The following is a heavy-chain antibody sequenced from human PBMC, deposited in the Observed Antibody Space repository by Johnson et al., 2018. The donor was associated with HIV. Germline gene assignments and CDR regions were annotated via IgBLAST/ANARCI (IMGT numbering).Heavy chain of an antibody. J-gene: IGHJ3*01. CDR2: ISYDGSNK. Sequence: QVQLVESGGGVVQPGWSLRLSCAASEFTFSSYAMHWVRQAPGKGLEWVALISYDGSNKYYADSVKGRFTISRDNSKNTLYLQMQSLRAEDTAVYFCAKGEGYCGGDCLDAFDVWGRGTMVTVSS. D-gene: IGHD2-21*01. V-gene: IGHV3-30-3*01. CDR3: AKGEGYCGGDCLDAFDV. CDR1: EFTFSSYA.